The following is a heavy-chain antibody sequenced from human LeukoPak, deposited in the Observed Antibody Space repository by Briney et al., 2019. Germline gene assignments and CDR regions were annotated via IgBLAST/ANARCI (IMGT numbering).Heavy chain of an antibody. CDR1: GFTFSSYG. J-gene: IGHJ3*02. CDR2: ISYDGSNK. V-gene: IGHV3-30*18. Sequence: GGSLRLSCAASGFTFSSYGMHWVRQAPGKGLEWVAVISYDGSNKYYADSVKGRFTIPRDNSKNTLYLQMNSLRAEDTAVYYCAKLSMSDAFDIWGQGTMVTVSS. CDR3: AKLSMSDAFDI. D-gene: IGHD2/OR15-2a*01.